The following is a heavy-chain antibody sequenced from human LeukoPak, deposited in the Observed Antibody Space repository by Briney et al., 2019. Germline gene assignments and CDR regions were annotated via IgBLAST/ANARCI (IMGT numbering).Heavy chain of an antibody. V-gene: IGHV4-39*07. CDR1: GGSISSSSYY. Sequence: PSDTLSLTCTVAGGSISSSSYYWGWIRQPPGKGLEWIGSIYYSGSTYYNPSFKSRVTISVDTSKNQFSLKLSSVTAADTAVCYCARLGRLVVPAAIWLDYYYYMDVWGKGTTVTVSS. D-gene: IGHD2-2*01. CDR3: ARLGRLVVPAAIWLDYYYYMDV. CDR2: IYYSGST. J-gene: IGHJ6*03.